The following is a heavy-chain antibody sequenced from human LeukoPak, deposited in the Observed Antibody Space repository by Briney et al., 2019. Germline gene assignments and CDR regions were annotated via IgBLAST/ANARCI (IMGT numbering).Heavy chain of an antibody. V-gene: IGHV1-46*01. Sequence: ASVKVSCKASGYTFTSYYMHWVRQAPGQGLEWMGIINPSGGSTSYAQKFQGGVTMTRDMSTSTVYMELSSLRSEDTAVYYCARDGEFGKAYCSGGSCYSTRDAFDIWGQGTMVTVSS. CDR2: INPSGGST. CDR3: ARDGEFGKAYCSGGSCYSTRDAFDI. D-gene: IGHD2-15*01. CDR1: GYTFTSYY. J-gene: IGHJ3*02.